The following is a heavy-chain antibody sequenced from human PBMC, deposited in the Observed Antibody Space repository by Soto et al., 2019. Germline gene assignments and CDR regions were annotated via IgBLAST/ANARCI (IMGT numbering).Heavy chain of an antibody. CDR1: GYTFTSYG. Sequence: ASVKVSCKASGYTFTSYGISWVRQAPGQGLEWMGWISAYNGNTNYAQKLQGRVTMTTDTSTSTAYMELRSLRSDDTAVYYCARDSANYYGSGMSDPWGQGPLVTVSS. CDR3: ARDSANYYGSGMSDP. V-gene: IGHV1-18*01. CDR2: ISAYNGNT. J-gene: IGHJ5*02. D-gene: IGHD3-10*01.